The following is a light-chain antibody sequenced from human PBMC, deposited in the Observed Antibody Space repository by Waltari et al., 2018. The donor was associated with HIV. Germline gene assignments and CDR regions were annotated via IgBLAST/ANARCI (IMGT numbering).Light chain of an antibody. CDR2: GAS. CDR3: QQYDNWPFT. V-gene: IGKV3-15*01. J-gene: IGKJ2*01. CDR1: QSCSSN. Sequence: EIVMTQSPATLSVSPGERATLSCRSSQSCSSNLAWYQQKLGQAPRLLIYGASTRATGIPASFIGSGSGTEFTLTISSLQSEDFAVYYCQQYDNWPFTVGQGTKLEIK.